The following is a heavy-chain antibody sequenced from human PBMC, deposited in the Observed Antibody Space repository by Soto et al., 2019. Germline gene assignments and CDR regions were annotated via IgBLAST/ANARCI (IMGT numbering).Heavy chain of an antibody. CDR1: GYSFSTYW. CDR3: ARRQYQLTTAVDI. D-gene: IGHD2-2*01. J-gene: IGHJ3*02. CDR2: IYPGDSDT. V-gene: IGHV5-51*01. Sequence: GESLKISSKGSGYSFSTYWIGWVRQMPVKVLEWMGIIYPGDSDTRQSPSFQGQVTFSADKSLSTAYLQWSSLKASDTAIYYCARRQYQLTTAVDIWGQGTMVTV.